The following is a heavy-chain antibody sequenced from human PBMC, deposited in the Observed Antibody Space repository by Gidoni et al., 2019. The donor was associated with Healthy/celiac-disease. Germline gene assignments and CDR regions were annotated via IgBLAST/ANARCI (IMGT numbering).Heavy chain of an antibody. V-gene: IGHV1-24*01. D-gene: IGHD6-19*01. CDR1: GYTLTELS. J-gene: IGHJ5*02. CDR2: FDPEDGET. Sequence: LQLVQSGAAVKKPGASVKVSGKVSGYTLTELSMHWVRQAPGKGLEWMGGFDPEDGETIYAQKCQGRVTRTEDTSTDTAYMELSSLRSGDTAVYYCATQWLVYGFDPWGQGTLVTVSS. CDR3: ATQWLVYGFDP.